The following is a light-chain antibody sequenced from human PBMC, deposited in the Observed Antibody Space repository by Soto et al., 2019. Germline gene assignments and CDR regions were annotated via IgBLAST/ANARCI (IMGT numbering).Light chain of an antibody. J-gene: IGLJ1*01. CDR2: DVT. Sequence: QSVLTQPSSVSGSPGQAITISCTGTSSDVGVYIYVSWYQQHPGKPPKLMIYDVTTRPSGVSSRFSGCKSGNTASLTIYGLQAEDEAAYYCSSYITSSSYVFGPGTKVTVL. CDR1: SSDVGVYIY. V-gene: IGLV2-14*01. CDR3: SSYITSSSYV.